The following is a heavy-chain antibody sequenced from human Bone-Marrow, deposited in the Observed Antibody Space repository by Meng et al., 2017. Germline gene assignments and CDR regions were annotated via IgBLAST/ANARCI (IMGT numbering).Heavy chain of an antibody. V-gene: IGHV1-69*13. D-gene: IGHD2-21*02. CDR3: ARTYCGGDCYFDWFDP. CDR2: IIPIFGTA. CDR1: GSTFSSYT. J-gene: IGHJ5*02. Sequence: SVKVSCKASGSTFSSYTISWVRQAPGQGLEWIGGIIPIFGTANYAQKFQGRVTITADESTSTAYMELSSLRSEDTAVYYCARTYCGGDCYFDWFDPWGQGTLVTVSS.